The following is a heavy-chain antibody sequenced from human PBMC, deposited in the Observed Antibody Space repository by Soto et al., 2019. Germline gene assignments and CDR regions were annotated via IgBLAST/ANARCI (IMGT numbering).Heavy chain of an antibody. J-gene: IGHJ4*02. V-gene: IGHV1-18*01. CDR2: TSLHNGKT. CDR1: GYIFINYG. CDR3: ARDPMASAAYPLPGAY. Sequence: QVQLVQSGAEVKKPGASVKVSCRTSGYIFINYGINWVRQTPGQGLEWLGWTSLHNGKTKYAERLQGRVTMATDTSTNTAYMELRSLTSDDTAVYYCARDPMASAAYPLPGAYWGQGTLVTVSS. D-gene: IGHD3-10*01.